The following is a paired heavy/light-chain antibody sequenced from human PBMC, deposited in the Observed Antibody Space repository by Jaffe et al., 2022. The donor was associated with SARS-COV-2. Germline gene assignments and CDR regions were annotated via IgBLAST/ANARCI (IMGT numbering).Heavy chain of an antibody. Sequence: QVQLQESGPGLVKPSETLSLTCTVSGGSITSHYWSWTRQPPGKGLEWIGYIYYKGSPNYNPSLKSRVTILQDTSKNQFSLRLSSVTAADTAVYYCARLRRDGYLSNDYWGQGTLVTVSS. CDR3: ARLRRDGYLSNDY. J-gene: IGHJ4*02. CDR2: IYYKGSP. CDR1: GGSITSHY. D-gene: IGHD5-12*01. V-gene: IGHV4-59*11.
Light chain of an antibody. V-gene: IGLV2-8*01. CDR1: SSDVGGYNY. CDR3: SSYVYSNNWV. J-gene: IGLJ3*02. CDR2: EVS. Sequence: QSALTQPPSASGSSGQSVTISCTGTSSDVGGYNYVSWYQKHPGRAPKLMIYEVSKRPSGVPDRFSGSKSGNTASLIVSGLQLEDEADYYCSSYVYSNNWVFGGGTKLTVL.